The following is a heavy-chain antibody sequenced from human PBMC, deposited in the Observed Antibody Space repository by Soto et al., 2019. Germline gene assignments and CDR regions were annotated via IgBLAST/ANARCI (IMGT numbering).Heavy chain of an antibody. CDR3: AGDPDSHYNDSHASSYP. D-gene: IGHD3-22*01. Sequence: SVKVSCKASGGTFSTYTITWVRQAPGQGKEWMGRIIPIIGIINYAQKFKGRVTVTADKFTGTAYMELTRLRSDDTAVYYCAGDPDSHYNDSHASSYPWGQGTLVTVS. J-gene: IGHJ5*02. V-gene: IGHV1-69*04. CDR1: GGTFSTYT. CDR2: IIPIIGII.